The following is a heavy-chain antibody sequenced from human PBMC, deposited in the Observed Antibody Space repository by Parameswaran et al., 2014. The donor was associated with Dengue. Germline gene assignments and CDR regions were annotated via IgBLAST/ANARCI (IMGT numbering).Heavy chain of an antibody. CDR3: ARARGVPHSSAYWPDT. J-gene: IGHJ5*02. V-gene: IGHV2-70*04. CDR2: IDWDDDK. D-gene: IGHD6-25*01. Sequence: WIRQPPGKALEWLARIDWDDDKFYSSSLKTRLTISKDTSRNQVVLTMTDMDPLDTATYYCARARGVPHSSAYWPDTWGQGTPVTVSS.